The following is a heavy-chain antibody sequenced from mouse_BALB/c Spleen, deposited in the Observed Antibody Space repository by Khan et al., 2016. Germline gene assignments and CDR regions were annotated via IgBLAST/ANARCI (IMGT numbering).Heavy chain of an antibody. J-gene: IGHJ4*01. CDR3: ARQPYYHYNIMDY. Sequence: QVQLKESGPGLVAPSQSLSITCTISGFSLTNYGVHWVRQPPGKGLEWLVVIWSDGSTTYNSALKSSLTITKDNSKSHVFLKMNSLQTYDTAMYFCARQPYYHYNIMDYWGQGTSVTVSS. CDR2: IWSDGST. CDR1: GFSLTNYG. D-gene: IGHD2-10*01. V-gene: IGHV2-6-1*01.